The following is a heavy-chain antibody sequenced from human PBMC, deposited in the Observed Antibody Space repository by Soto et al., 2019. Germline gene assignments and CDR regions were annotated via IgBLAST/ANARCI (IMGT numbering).Heavy chain of an antibody. CDR1: GGSITNYF. Sequence: PSETLSLTCIGSGGSITNYFWIWIRQPPGKGLEWIGYIYYSGSTNYNPSLKSRVTISVDTSKNQFSLKLSSVTAADTAVYYCARGGWRHIDYWGQGTLVTVS. CDR2: IYYSGST. D-gene: IGHD3-3*01. J-gene: IGHJ4*02. CDR3: ARGGWRHIDY. V-gene: IGHV4-59*08.